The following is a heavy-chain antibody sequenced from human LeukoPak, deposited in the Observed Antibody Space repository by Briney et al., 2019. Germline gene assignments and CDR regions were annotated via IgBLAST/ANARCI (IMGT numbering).Heavy chain of an antibody. V-gene: IGHV4-59*12. D-gene: IGHD4-23*01. CDR1: GGSISSYY. J-gene: IGHJ4*02. CDR3: ARDRLRWPKIDY. Sequence: PSETLSLTCTVSGGSISSYYWSWVRQPPGRGLEWIGYIYYSGSTNYNPSLKSRVTISVDTSKNQFSLKLRSVTAADTAVYYCARDRLRWPKIDYWGQGTLVTVSS. CDR2: IYYSGST.